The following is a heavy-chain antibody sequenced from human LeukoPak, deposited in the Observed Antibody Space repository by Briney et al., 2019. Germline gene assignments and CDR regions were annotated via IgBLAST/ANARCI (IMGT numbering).Heavy chain of an antibody. CDR2: INHSGST. CDR3: ARGGNVLLWFGVNWFDP. J-gene: IGHJ5*02. D-gene: IGHD3-10*01. CDR1: GGSFSGYY. Sequence: PSETLSLTCAVYGGSFSGYYWSWLRQPPGKGLEWIGEINHSGSTNYNPSLKSRVTISVDTSKNQFSLKLSSVTAADTAVYYCARGGNVLLWFGVNWFDPWGQGTLVTVSS. V-gene: IGHV4-34*01.